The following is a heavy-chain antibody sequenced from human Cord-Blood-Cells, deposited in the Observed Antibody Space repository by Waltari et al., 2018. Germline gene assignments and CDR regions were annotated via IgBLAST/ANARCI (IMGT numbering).Heavy chain of an antibody. Sequence: QVQLVQSGAEVNKPGASVKVSCKASGYTFTSYAMHWVRQAPGQRLEWMGWITAGNGNTKYSQKFQGRVTITRDTSASTAYMELSSLRSEDTAVYYCARGGGTGDWYFDLWGRGTLVTVSS. D-gene: IGHD7-27*01. J-gene: IGHJ2*01. CDR2: ITAGNGNT. V-gene: IGHV1-3*01. CDR3: ARGGGTGDWYFDL. CDR1: GYTFTSYA.